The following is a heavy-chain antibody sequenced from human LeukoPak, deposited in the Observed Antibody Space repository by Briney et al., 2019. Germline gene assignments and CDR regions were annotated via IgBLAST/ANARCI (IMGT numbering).Heavy chain of an antibody. CDR3: AKDMGGSGRNWASNWFDP. Sequence: GGSLRLSCAASGFTFGDYPMHWVRQAPGKGLEWVSLISGDGGSSFQADSVRGRFTISSGNSKNSLYLQMNSLRSEDTALYYCAKDMGGSGRNWASNWFDPWGQGTLVTVSS. D-gene: IGHD1-26*01. J-gene: IGHJ5*02. V-gene: IGHV3-43*02. CDR2: ISGDGGSS. CDR1: GFTFGDYP.